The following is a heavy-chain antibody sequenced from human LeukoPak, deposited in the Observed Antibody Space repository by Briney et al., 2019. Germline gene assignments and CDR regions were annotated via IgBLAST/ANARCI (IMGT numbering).Heavy chain of an antibody. CDR3: ARDSGFWSGYYPNWFDP. Sequence: PGGSLRLSCAASGFTFSSYGMHWVRQAPGKGLEWVAVISYDGSNKYYADSVKGRFTISRDNAKNSLYLQMNSLRAEDTAVYYCARDSGFWSGYYPNWFDPWGQGTLVTVSS. J-gene: IGHJ5*02. D-gene: IGHD3-3*01. V-gene: IGHV3-30*03. CDR1: GFTFSSYG. CDR2: ISYDGSNK.